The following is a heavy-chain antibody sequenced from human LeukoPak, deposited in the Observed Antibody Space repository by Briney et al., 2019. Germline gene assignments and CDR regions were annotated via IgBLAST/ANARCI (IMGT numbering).Heavy chain of an antibody. CDR2: IKQDGSEK. CDR3: ATENPYYDFWSGYSGGYFDY. V-gene: IGHV3-7*01. Sequence: GGSLRLSCAASGFTFSSYWMSWVRQAPGKGLEWVANIKQDGSEKYYVDSVKGRFTISRDNAKNSLYPQMNSLRAEDTAVYYCATENPYYDFWSGYSGGYFDYWGQGTLVTVSS. J-gene: IGHJ4*02. CDR1: GFTFSSYW. D-gene: IGHD3-3*01.